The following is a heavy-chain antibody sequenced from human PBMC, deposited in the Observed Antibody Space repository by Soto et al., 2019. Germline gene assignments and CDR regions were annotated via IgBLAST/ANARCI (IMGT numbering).Heavy chain of an antibody. CDR3: ARQRGTGVRGCFDL. V-gene: IGHV5-51*01. CDR1: GYTFTTHW. CDR2: IYPGDSDT. Sequence: LGESLKISCKGSGYTFTTHWIGWVRQMPEKGLEWMGVIYPGDSDTRYSPSFQGQVTMSADKSINTAYLEWSSLTASDTAVYYCARQRGTGVRGCFDLWGRGTLVTVSS. J-gene: IGHJ2*01. D-gene: IGHD2-8*02.